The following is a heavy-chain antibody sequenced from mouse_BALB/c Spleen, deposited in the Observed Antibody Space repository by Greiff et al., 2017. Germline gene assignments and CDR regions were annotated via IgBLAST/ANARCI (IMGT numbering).Heavy chain of an antibody. CDR3: ALLRYYFDY. Sequence: QLQESGPGLVKPSQSLSLPCTVTGYSITSDYAWNWIRQFPGNKLGWMGYISYSGSTSYNQSLKSRITITRDTSKNQFFLQLNSVTTEDTATYYCALLRYYFDYWGQGTTLTVSS. CDR2: ISYSGST. CDR1: GYSITSDYA. J-gene: IGHJ2*01. V-gene: IGHV3-2*02. D-gene: IGHD1-1*01.